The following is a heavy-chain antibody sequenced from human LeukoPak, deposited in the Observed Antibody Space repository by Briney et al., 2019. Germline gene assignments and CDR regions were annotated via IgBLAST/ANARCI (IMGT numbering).Heavy chain of an antibody. J-gene: IGHJ4*02. CDR2: IEKDGSNK. CDR1: GFTFKTYG. V-gene: IGHV3-30*02. CDR3: AKDLEQWPAVPEY. D-gene: IGHD6-19*01. Sequence: GGSLRLSCAASGFTFKTYGMHWVRQAPGKGLDWVAFIEKDGSNKYYADSVKGRFTVSRDNSKNRLYLQMNSLRPGETALYYCAKDLEQWPAVPEYWGQGTLVIVSS.